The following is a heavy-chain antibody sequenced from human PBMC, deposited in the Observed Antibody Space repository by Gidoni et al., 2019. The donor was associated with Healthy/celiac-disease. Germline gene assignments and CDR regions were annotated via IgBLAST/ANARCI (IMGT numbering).Heavy chain of an antibody. D-gene: IGHD2-2*02. CDR3: ARAGYCSSTSCYTDNWFDP. V-gene: IGHV4-34*01. CDR1: GGSFSGYY. J-gene: IGHJ5*02. CDR2: INHSGST. Sequence: QVQLQQWGAGLLKPSETLSLTCAVYGGSFSGYYWSWIRQPPGKGLEWIGEINHSGSTNYNPSLKRRVTISVDTSKNQFSLKLISVTAADTAVYYCARAGYCSSTSCYTDNWFDPWGQGTLVTVSS.